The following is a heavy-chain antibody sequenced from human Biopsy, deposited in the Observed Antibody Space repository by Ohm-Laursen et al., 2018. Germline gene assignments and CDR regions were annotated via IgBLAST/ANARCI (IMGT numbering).Heavy chain of an antibody. CDR1: GITVNDHY. CDR3: QGGHLPPGQFYGVDA. V-gene: IGHV3-53*01. J-gene: IGHJ6*02. CDR2: LHDRGVT. D-gene: IGHD3-16*01. Sequence: GSLRLSCTASGITVNDHYMSWVRQAPGKGLEWVSSLHDRGVTYYADSVKGRFTISGDNSENTLYLQMNGLRAEDTAVYFCQGGHLPPGQFYGVDAWGQGTTVTVSS.